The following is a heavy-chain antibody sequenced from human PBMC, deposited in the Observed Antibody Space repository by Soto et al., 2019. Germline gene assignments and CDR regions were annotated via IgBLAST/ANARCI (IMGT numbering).Heavy chain of an antibody. CDR3: ARLLKGAAPGTCNDY. D-gene: IGHD6-13*01. V-gene: IGHV5-51*01. J-gene: IGHJ4*02. CDR1: GYSFTSYW. CDR2: IYPGDSDT. Sequence: PGESLKISCKGSGYSFTSYWIGWVSQLPGKGLEWMGIIYPGDSDTRYSPSFQGQATISADKSISTAYLQWSSLKASDTAMYYCARLLKGAAPGTCNDYWGQGTLVTVSS.